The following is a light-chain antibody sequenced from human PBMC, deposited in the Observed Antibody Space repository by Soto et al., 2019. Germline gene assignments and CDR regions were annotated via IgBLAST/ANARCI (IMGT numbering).Light chain of an antibody. V-gene: IGKV3-20*01. CDR3: QYYGSSHSNH. CDR1: QSISSNY. Sequence: EIVLTQSPCTLSLSPGERATLSCRASQSISSNYLSWYQHKPGQAPRLLIYDESIKATGTPDRFSGSGSGIDFTLTISRLEPEDFAVYYCQYYGSSHSNHFGQGTRLEIK. CDR2: DES. J-gene: IGKJ5*01.